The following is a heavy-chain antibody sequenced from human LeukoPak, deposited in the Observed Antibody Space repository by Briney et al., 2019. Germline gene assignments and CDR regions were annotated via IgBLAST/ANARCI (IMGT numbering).Heavy chain of an antibody. CDR2: FDPEDGET. Sequence: ASVKVSRKVSGYTLTELSMRWVRQAPGKGLEWMGGFDPEDGETIYAQKFQGRVTMTEDTSTDTAYMELSSLRSEDTAVYYCARVNVVVPAAMRGWYFDLWGRGTLVTVSS. CDR1: GYTLTELS. CDR3: ARVNVVVPAAMRGWYFDL. V-gene: IGHV1-24*01. D-gene: IGHD2-2*01. J-gene: IGHJ2*01.